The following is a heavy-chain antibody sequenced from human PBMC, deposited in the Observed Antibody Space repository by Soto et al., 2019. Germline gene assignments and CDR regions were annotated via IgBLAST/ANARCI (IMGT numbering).Heavy chain of an antibody. J-gene: IGHJ4*02. CDR2: VIPIFGTS. CDR1: GGTFKNYA. D-gene: IGHD2-15*01. Sequence: QVQLVQSGAEVKKPGSSVKVSCKASGGTFKNYAISWVREAPGQGLEWLGGVIPIFGTSNHARKFQGRVTVTADESTSTAYMELNSLRSEDTAVYFCATEPLSWGGSCSGGTCYGPFDYWGQGTLVTVSS. V-gene: IGHV1-69*01. CDR3: ATEPLSWGGSCSGGTCYGPFDY.